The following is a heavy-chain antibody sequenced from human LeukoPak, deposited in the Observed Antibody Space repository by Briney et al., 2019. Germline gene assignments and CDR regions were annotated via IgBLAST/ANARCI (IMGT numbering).Heavy chain of an antibody. J-gene: IGHJ4*02. CDR3: ARDQAGDTEFDY. D-gene: IGHD5-18*01. CDR1: GFTFSSYL. Sequence: GGSLRLSCAASGFTFSSYLMHWVRQAPGKGLLWVSRINSDGSSTSYADSVKGRFTISRDNVKNTLYLQMNSLRAEDTAVYYCARDQAGDTEFDYWGQGTLVTVSS. V-gene: IGHV3-74*01. CDR2: INSDGSST.